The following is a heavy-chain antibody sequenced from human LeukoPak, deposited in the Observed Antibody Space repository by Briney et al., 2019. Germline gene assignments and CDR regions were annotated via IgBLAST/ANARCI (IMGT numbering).Heavy chain of an antibody. CDR1: GGSLSSYY. D-gene: IGHD2-8*01. Sequence: SETLSLTCTVSGGSLSSYYWSWLRQPAGKGLEWIGRIYTSGSTNYSPSLKSRVTMSVDTSKNQFSLKLSSVTAADTAVYYCAREGYCTNGVCHDAFDIWGQGTMVTVSS. CDR2: IYTSGST. J-gene: IGHJ3*02. V-gene: IGHV4-4*07. CDR3: AREGYCTNGVCHDAFDI.